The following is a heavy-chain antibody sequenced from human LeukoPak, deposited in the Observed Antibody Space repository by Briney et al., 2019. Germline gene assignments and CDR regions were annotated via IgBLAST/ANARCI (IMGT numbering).Heavy chain of an antibody. Sequence: GGSLRLSCAASGLTGSHNYVSWVRQTPGKGLEWVSAIHTSGDTCYADSVKGRFTISRDTSKNTLYLQINSLRVEDTAVYYCIVFGDSNHWGQGTLVTVSS. CDR1: GLTGSHNY. D-gene: IGHD4-17*01. V-gene: IGHV3-53*01. J-gene: IGHJ5*02. CDR3: IVFGDSNH. CDR2: IHTSGDT.